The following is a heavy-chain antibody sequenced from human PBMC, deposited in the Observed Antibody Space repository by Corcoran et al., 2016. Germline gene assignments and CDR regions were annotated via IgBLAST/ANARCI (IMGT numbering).Heavy chain of an antibody. CDR3: GRGTLIWGVMYT. D-gene: IGHD3-16*01. CDR2: MNPNSGNT. J-gene: IGHJ4*02. Sequence: QVQLVQSGAEVREPGASVKVSCKASGYTFAAYDVVWVRQATGQGLEWMGWMNPNSGNTGYAQKFQGRVAMTRDTSISTAYMELSSLRSEDTAVVYCGRGTLIWGVMYTWGQGTLVTVAS. V-gene: IGHV1-8*01. CDR1: GYTFAAYD.